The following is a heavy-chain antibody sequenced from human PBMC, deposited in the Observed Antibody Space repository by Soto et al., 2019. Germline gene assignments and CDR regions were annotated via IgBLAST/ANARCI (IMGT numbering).Heavy chain of an antibody. V-gene: IGHV3-74*01. CDR3: VRTSLVVAAATREDY. J-gene: IGHJ4*02. CDR1: GFTFSSHW. D-gene: IGHD2-15*01. Sequence: EVQLVESGGGLVQPGGSLRLSCAASGFTFSSHWMHWVRQAPGKVLVWVSRINSDGSSTSYADSVKGRFTISRDNAKNTLYLQMNRLRADDTAVYYCVRTSLVVAAATREDYWGQGTLVTVSS. CDR2: INSDGSST.